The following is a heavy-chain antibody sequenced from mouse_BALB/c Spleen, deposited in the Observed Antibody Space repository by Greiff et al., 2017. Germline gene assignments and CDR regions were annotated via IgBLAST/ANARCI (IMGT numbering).Heavy chain of an antibody. Sequence: EVMLVESGGGLVKPGGSLKLSCAASGFTFSSYAMSWVRQSPEKRLEWVAEISSGGSYTYYPDSVKGRFTISRDNAKNTLYLQMSSLKSEDTAMYYCTRGEDAMDYWGQGTSVTVSS. V-gene: IGHV5-6-4*02. CDR3: TRGEDAMDY. CDR1: GFTFSSYA. CDR2: ISSGGSYT. J-gene: IGHJ4*01.